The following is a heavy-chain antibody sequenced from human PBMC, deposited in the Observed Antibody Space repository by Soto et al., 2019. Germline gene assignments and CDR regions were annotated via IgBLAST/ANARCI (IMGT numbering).Heavy chain of an antibody. CDR1: GGSISSYY. CDR3: ARDGGYSSSWYDFYY. D-gene: IGHD6-13*01. Sequence: SETLSLTCTVSGGSISSYYWSWIRQPPGKGLEWIGYIYYSGSTNYNPSLKSRVTISVDTSKNQFSLKLSSVTAADTAVYYCARDGGYSSSWYDFYYWGQRTLVTVSS. CDR2: IYYSGST. V-gene: IGHV4-59*01. J-gene: IGHJ4*02.